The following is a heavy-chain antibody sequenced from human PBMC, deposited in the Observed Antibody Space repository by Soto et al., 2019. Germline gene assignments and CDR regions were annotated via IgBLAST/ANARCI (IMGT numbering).Heavy chain of an antibody. CDR2: ISSSSSYI. Sequence: PGGSLRLSCAASGFTFSSYSMNWVRQAPGKGLEWVSSISSSSSYIYYADSVKGRFTISRDNAKNSLYLQMNSLRAEDTAVYYCAREHYSSSSRYYYYGMDVWGQGTTVTVSS. V-gene: IGHV3-21*01. CDR3: AREHYSSSSRYYYYGMDV. J-gene: IGHJ6*02. D-gene: IGHD6-6*01. CDR1: GFTFSSYS.